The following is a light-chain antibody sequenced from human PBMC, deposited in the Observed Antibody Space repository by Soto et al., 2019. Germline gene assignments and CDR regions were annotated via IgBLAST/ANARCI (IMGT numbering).Light chain of an antibody. V-gene: IGKV3-15*01. CDR1: QSVSSN. J-gene: IGKJ1*01. CDR3: LQYNNSPPWT. Sequence: EIVMTQSPATLSVSPGERATLSCRASQSVSSNLAWYQQKPGQAPRLLIYGASTRATGIPARFSGSGSGTEFTLAISSLQSEDFALYYCLQYNNSPPWTFGQGAKVEIK. CDR2: GAS.